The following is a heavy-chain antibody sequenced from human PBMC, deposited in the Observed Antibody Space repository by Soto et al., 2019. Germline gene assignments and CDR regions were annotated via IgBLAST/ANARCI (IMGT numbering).Heavy chain of an antibody. V-gene: IGHV3-7*01. CDR3: ARRASAEYDFWSGYRYSYYYMDV. CDR1: GFTFSSYW. CDR2: IKQDGSEK. D-gene: IGHD3-3*01. Sequence: GGSLRLSCAASGFTFSSYWMSWVRQAPGKGLEWVANIKQDGSEKYYVDSVKGRFTISRDNAKNSLYLQMNSLRAEDTAVYYCARRASAEYDFWSGYRYSYYYMDVWGKGTTVTVSS. J-gene: IGHJ6*03.